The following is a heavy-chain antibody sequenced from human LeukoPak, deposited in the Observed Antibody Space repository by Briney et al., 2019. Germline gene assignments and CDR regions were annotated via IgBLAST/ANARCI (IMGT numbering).Heavy chain of an antibody. Sequence: SGGSLRLSCAASGLTVSTNYMTWVRQAPGKGLEWVSIIPSDGSTYYADSVKGRFTISRDNYKNTLYLQMNSLRGEDTAMYYCARDLDHFDSSGSHRRRNYFDYWGQEPLVTVSS. D-gene: IGHD3-22*01. J-gene: IGHJ4*02. CDR3: ARDLDHFDSSGSHRRRNYFDY. V-gene: IGHV3-53*01. CDR2: IPSDGST. CDR1: GLTVSTNY.